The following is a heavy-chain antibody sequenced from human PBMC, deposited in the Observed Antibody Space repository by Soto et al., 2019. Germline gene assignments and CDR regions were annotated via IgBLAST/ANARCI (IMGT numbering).Heavy chain of an antibody. Sequence: PGWSLRLSCAASGLTFSTYEMSWVRQAPGKGLEWLSYISSSGSTIYYADSVKGRFTISRDNAKNSLYLQMNSLRAEDTAVYYCARSLYYYDSSGLGIYFDSWGQGTLVTVSS. CDR1: GLTFSTYE. CDR3: ARSLYYYDSSGLGIYFDS. V-gene: IGHV3-48*03. J-gene: IGHJ4*02. D-gene: IGHD3-22*01. CDR2: ISSSGSTI.